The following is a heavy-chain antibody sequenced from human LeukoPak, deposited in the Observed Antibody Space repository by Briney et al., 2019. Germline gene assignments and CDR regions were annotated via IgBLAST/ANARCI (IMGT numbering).Heavy chain of an antibody. CDR1: GGSISTYY. Sequence: PSETLSLTCTVSGGSISTYYWSWIRQPPGKGLEWIGYIYHSGSTNYNPSLKSRVTISVDTSKNQFSLKLSSVTAADTAVYYCARGTTYYYDSSWGQGTLVTVSS. J-gene: IGHJ4*02. D-gene: IGHD3-22*01. V-gene: IGHV4-59*01. CDR3: ARGTTYYYDSS. CDR2: IYHSGST.